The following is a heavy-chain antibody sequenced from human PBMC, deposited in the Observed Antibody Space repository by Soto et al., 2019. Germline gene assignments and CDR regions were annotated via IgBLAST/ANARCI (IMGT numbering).Heavy chain of an antibody. CDR2: INHSGST. CDR1: GGSFSGYY. Sequence: SETLSLTCAVYGGSFSGYYWSWIRQPPGKGLEWIGEINHSGSTNYNPSLKSRVTISVDTSKNQFSLKLSSVTAADTAVYYCARAPPRGITAAGRNGMDVWGQGTTVTVSS. J-gene: IGHJ6*02. V-gene: IGHV4-34*01. CDR3: ARAPPRGITAAGRNGMDV. D-gene: IGHD1-20*01.